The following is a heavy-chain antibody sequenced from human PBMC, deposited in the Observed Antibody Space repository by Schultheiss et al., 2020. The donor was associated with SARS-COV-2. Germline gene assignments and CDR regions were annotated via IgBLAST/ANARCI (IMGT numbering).Heavy chain of an antibody. J-gene: IGHJ5*02. CDR1: GFTFSSYS. Sequence: GESLKISCAASGFTFSSYSMNWVRQAPGKGLEWVSVIYSGGSTYYADSVKGRFTISRDNSKNTLYLQMNSLRAEDTAVYYCAKTYSSSSWFDPWGQGTLVTVSS. D-gene: IGHD6-6*01. CDR2: IYSGGST. CDR3: AKTYSSSSWFDP. V-gene: IGHV3-66*01.